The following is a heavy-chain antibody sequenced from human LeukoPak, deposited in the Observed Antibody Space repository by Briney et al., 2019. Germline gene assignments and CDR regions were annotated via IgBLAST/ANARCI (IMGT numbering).Heavy chain of an antibody. Sequence: ASVKVSCKASGYTFTGYYMHWVRQAPGQGLEWMGWINPNSGGTNYAQKFQGRVTMTRDTSISTAYMELSRLRSGDTAVYYCARERITMIVVVPNDYYYGMDVWGQGTTVTVSS. D-gene: IGHD3-22*01. CDR3: ARERITMIVVVPNDYYYGMDV. J-gene: IGHJ6*02. CDR1: GYTFTGYY. CDR2: INPNSGGT. V-gene: IGHV1-2*02.